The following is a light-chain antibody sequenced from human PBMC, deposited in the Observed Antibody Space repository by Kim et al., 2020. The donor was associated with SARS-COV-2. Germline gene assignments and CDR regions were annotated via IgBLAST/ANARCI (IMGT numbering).Light chain of an antibody. CDR1: RGSIASNY. J-gene: IGLJ2*01. Sequence: KTVTISCARSRGSIASNYVKWYQQRPGSAPTTVIYEDNQRPSGVPDRFSGSIDSSSNSASLTISGLKTEDEADYYCQSYDSSNHVVFGGGTQLTVL. CDR2: EDN. V-gene: IGLV6-57*03. CDR3: QSYDSSNHVV.